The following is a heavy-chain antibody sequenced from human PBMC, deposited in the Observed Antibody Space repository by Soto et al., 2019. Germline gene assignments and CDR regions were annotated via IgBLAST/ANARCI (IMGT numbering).Heavy chain of an antibody. Sequence: GGSLRLSCVASGFTVDDYAMHWVRQAPGKGLEWVSGISANGDNVDYADSVKGRFTVSRDNAKNSLFLQMNSLRPEDTALYYCAKDMKWGGMATIHYFDSWGQGTQVTVSS. V-gene: IGHV3-9*01. J-gene: IGHJ4*02. CDR2: ISANGDNV. CDR1: GFTVDDYA. CDR3: AKDMKWGGMATIHYFDS. D-gene: IGHD5-12*01.